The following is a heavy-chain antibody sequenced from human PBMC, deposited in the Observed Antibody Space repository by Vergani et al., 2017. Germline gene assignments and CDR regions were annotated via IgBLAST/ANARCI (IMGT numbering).Heavy chain of an antibody. V-gene: IGHV1-24*01. CDR1: GYTLTELS. D-gene: IGHD2-2*01. CDR3: ARRVRRYCSSTSCSRAEYFQH. Sequence: QVQLVQSGAEVKKPGASVKVSCKVSGYTLTELSMHWVRQAPGKGLEWMGGFDPEDGETIYAQKFQGRVTISVDTSKNQFSLKLSSVTAADTAVYYCARRVRRYCSSTSCSRAEYFQHWGQGTLVTVSS. J-gene: IGHJ1*01. CDR2: FDPEDGET.